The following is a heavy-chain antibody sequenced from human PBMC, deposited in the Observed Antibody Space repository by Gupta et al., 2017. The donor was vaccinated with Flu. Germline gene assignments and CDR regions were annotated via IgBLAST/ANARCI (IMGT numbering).Heavy chain of an antibody. CDR3: VKRAPRSSCNYDEIIDS. CDR2: MSFDGTAD. Sequence: GMNWVRQAPGNGRECVAGMSFDGTADYYENSVKGRLTVCSDNSKNTGVLHMNSLRHDEPNVWLCVKRAPRSSCNYDEIIDSWGQGTPVTV. J-gene: IGHJ4*02. D-gene: IGHD1-7*01. V-gene: IGHV3-30*19.